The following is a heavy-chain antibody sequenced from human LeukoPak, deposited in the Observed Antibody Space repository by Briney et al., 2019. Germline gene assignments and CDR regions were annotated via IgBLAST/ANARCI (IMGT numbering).Heavy chain of an antibody. V-gene: IGHV1-2*02. CDR3: ARDLYGDYDYYYYYMDV. J-gene: IGHJ6*03. CDR2: INPNSGGT. Sequence: ASVKVSCKASVYTFTGYYMHWVRQAPGQGLEWMGWINPNSGGTNYAQKFQGRVTMTRDTSISTAYMELSRLRSDDTAVYYCARDLYGDYDYYYYYMDVRGKGTTVTISS. D-gene: IGHD4-17*01. CDR1: VYTFTGYY.